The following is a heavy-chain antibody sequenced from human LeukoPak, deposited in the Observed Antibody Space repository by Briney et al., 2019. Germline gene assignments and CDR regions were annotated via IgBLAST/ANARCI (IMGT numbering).Heavy chain of an antibody. D-gene: IGHD3-10*01. Sequence: GGSLRLSCAASGFTFSSYAMSWVRQAPGKGLEWVSAITDSGGGTYYADSVKGRLTISRDNAKDSLWLQMNSLRVEDTAIYYCAREDGSSYFFDYWGQGALVTVSS. V-gene: IGHV3-23*01. CDR1: GFTFSSYA. CDR3: AREDGSSYFFDY. J-gene: IGHJ4*02. CDR2: ITDSGGGT.